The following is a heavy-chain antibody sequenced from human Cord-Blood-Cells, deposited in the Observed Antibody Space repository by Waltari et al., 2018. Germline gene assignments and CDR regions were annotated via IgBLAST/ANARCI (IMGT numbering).Heavy chain of an antibody. CDR1: GYTFTSYG. Sequence: QVQLVQSGAEVKKPGASVKVSCKASGYTFTSYGISWVRQAPGQGLEWMGWISAYKCNTNYAQERQGRVTMTTDTSTSTAYMELRSLRSDDTAVYYCAREPYCSSTSCGWFDPWGQGTLVTVSS. V-gene: IGHV1-18*01. D-gene: IGHD2-2*01. CDR3: AREPYCSSTSCGWFDP. CDR2: ISAYKCNT. J-gene: IGHJ5*02.